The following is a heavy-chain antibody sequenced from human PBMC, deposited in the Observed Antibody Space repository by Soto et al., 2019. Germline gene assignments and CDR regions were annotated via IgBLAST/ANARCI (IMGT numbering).Heavy chain of an antibody. V-gene: IGHV3-33*01. J-gene: IGHJ4*02. Sequence: QVQLVESGGGVVQPGRSLRLSCAASGITFSSYGMHWVRQAPGKGLEWVAVIWYDGSNKYYADSVKGRFTISRDNSKNTLYLQMNSLRAEDTAVYYCARDRSGDYTLDYWGQGTLVTVSS. CDR1: GITFSSYG. D-gene: IGHD4-17*01. CDR2: IWYDGSNK. CDR3: ARDRSGDYTLDY.